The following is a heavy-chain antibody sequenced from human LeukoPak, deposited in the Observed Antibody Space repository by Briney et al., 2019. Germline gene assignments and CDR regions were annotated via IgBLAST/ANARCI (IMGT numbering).Heavy chain of an antibody. D-gene: IGHD5/OR15-5a*01. CDR1: GVSISSCNW. J-gene: IGHJ4*02. Sequence: SETLSLTCAVSGVSISSCNWWTWVRQPPGKGLEWIGEISHCGDTKYSPSLRTRVTISIDRSKNHLSLNLNSVTAADTAIYYCSTRDQSRTDVVPPDYWGQGTLVTVSS. CDR3: STRDQSRTDVVPPDY. V-gene: IGHV4-4*02. CDR2: ISHCGDT.